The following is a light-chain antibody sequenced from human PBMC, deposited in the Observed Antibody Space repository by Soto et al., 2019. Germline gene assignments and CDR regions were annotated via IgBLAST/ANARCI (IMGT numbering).Light chain of an antibody. CDR3: QQYHSDPIT. V-gene: IGKV4-1*01. Sequence: DFVMTQSPDSLAVSLGERATINCKSSQSVFSSSTNKNYLAWFQQKPGQPPKLLIYWASTRKSGVPDRFSGSGSGTDFTLTNTSLQAEDVAVYYCQQYHSDPITFGQGTRLE. CDR1: QSVFSSSTNKNY. J-gene: IGKJ5*01. CDR2: WAS.